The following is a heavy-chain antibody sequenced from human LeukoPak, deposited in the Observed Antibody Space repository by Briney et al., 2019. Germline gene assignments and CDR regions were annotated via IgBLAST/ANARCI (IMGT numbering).Heavy chain of an antibody. CDR1: GGSFSGYY. D-gene: IGHD3-3*01. V-gene: IGHV4-59*10. CDR3: ARLKSGYYYMDV. CDR2: IYTSGST. Sequence: TTSETLSLTCAVYGGSFSGYYWGWIRQPAGKGLEWIGRIYTSGSTNYNPSLKSRVTMSVDTSKNQFSLKLSSVTAADTAVYYCARLKSGYYYMDVWGKGTTVTVSS. J-gene: IGHJ6*03.